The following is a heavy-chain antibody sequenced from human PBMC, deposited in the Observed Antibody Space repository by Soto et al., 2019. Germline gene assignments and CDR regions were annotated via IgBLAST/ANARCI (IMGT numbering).Heavy chain of an antibody. CDR1: GGSISSYY. CDR2: IYYSGST. V-gene: IGHV4-59*08. Sequence: SETLSLTCTVSGGSISSYYWSWIRQPPGKGLEWIGYIYYSGSTNYNPSLKGRVTISVDTSKNQFSLKLSSVTAADTAVYYCARGADYDILTGYYNVWGQGTLVTVSS. CDR3: ARGADYDILTGYYNV. D-gene: IGHD3-9*01. J-gene: IGHJ4*02.